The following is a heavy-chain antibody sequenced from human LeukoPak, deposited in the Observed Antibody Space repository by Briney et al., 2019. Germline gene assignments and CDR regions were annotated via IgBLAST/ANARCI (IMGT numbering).Heavy chain of an antibody. V-gene: IGHV3-30*18. CDR2: ISYDGSNK. J-gene: IGHJ4*02. CDR1: GFTFSSYG. CDR3: AKHAGSSLDY. Sequence: GGSLRLSCAASGFTFSSYGMHWVRQAPGKGLEWVAVISYDGSNKYYADSVKGRFTISRDNSKNTLYLQMNSLRAEDTAVYYCAKHAGSSLDYWGQGTLVTVSS. D-gene: IGHD3-10*01.